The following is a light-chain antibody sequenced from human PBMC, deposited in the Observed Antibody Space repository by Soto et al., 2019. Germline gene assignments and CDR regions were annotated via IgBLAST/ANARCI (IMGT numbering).Light chain of an antibody. Sequence: EIVMTQSPATLSVSPGERATLSCRASQSVSSNLAWYQQKPGQAPRLLIFGASTRAPGIPARFSGSGSGTEFTLTISSLQSEDFAVYYCQQYHFWPPLTFGGGTKVEIK. CDR1: QSVSSN. CDR2: GAS. J-gene: IGKJ4*01. V-gene: IGKV3-15*01. CDR3: QQYHFWPPLT.